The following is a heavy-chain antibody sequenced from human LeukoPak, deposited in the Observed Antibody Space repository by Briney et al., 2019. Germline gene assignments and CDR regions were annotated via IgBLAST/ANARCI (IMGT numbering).Heavy chain of an antibody. D-gene: IGHD4-11*01. CDR1: GYTLTELS. CDR3: PTADSNYGLDYYFDY. CDR2: FDLEDGEK. Sequence: ASVKDSCKVSGYTLTELSMHWVRQAPGKGVDWMGGFDLEDGEKIYAQKFQGRVTMTEDTSTDTDYMELSKLRSEDTHVYYCPTADSNYGLDYYFDYWGQGTLASVSS. J-gene: IGHJ4*02. V-gene: IGHV1-24*01.